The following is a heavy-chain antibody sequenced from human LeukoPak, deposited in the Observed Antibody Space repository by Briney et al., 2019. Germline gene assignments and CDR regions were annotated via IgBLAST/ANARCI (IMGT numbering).Heavy chain of an antibody. CDR3: ARVGLPAYYDYVWGSYPHGGNDY. Sequence: GASVKVSCKASGGTFSSYAISWVRQAPGQGLEWMGRIIPILGIANYAQKFQGRVTITADKSTSTAYMELSSLRSEDTAVYYCARVGLPAYYDYVWGSYPHGGNDYWGQGTLVTVSS. J-gene: IGHJ4*02. V-gene: IGHV1-69*04. CDR1: GGTFSSYA. CDR2: IIPILGIA. D-gene: IGHD3-16*02.